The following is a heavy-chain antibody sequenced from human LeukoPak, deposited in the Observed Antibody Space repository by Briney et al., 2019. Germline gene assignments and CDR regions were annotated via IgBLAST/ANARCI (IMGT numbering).Heavy chain of an antibody. CDR3: ARDKDIVVVPAHKKGTVFDP. CDR1: GYTFTSYY. V-gene: IGHV1-46*01. J-gene: IGHJ5*02. Sequence: ASVKVSCKASGYTFTSYYMHWVRQAPGQGLEWMGIINPSGGSTSYAQKFKGRVTITADESTSTAYMELSSLRTEDTAVYYCARDKDIVVVPAHKKGTVFDPWGQGTLVTVSS. D-gene: IGHD2-2*01. CDR2: INPSGGST.